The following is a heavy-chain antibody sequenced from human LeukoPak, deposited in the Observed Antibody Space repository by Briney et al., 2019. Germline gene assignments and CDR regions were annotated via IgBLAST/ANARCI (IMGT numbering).Heavy chain of an antibody. J-gene: IGHJ4*02. Sequence: GGSLRLSCAASGSTFSSYAMHWVRQAPGKGLEYVSAISSNGGSTYYANSVKGRFTISRDNSKNTLYLQMGSLRAEDMAVYYCARGPCGGDCYSGDYWGQGTLVTVSS. CDR2: ISSNGGST. CDR3: ARGPCGGDCYSGDY. V-gene: IGHV3-64*01. CDR1: GSTFSSYA. D-gene: IGHD2-21*02.